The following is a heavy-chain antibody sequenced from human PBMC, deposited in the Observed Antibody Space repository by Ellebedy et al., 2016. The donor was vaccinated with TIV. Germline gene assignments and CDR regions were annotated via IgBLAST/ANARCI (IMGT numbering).Heavy chain of an antibody. V-gene: IGHV1-18*01. D-gene: IGHD3-10*01. CDR3: ARVGKFGPYSVFDI. Sequence: AASVKDSCKASGYTLISYGISWARQAPGQGLEWMGWIDPYTGNTNYAQKVQGRVTMTTDTSTGTTYIELRSLGSDDSAFFYCARVGKFGPYSVFDIWGQGTMVAVSS. CDR1: GYTLISYG. CDR2: IDPYTGNT. J-gene: IGHJ3*02.